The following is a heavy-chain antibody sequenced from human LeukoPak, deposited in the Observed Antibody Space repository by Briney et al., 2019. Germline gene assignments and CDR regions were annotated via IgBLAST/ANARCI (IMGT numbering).Heavy chain of an antibody. D-gene: IGHD6-25*01. J-gene: IGHJ3*02. CDR3: VKAIPAAWGAFDI. CDR2: IGTDGGGT. V-gene: IGHV3-64D*09. CDR1: GFTFSNYA. Sequence: GGSLRLSCSASGFTFSNYAIHWVRQAPGKGLEYVSAIGTDGGGTYYADSVKGRFTISRDNSKNTLYLQMSSLRAEHTAVYYCVKAIPAAWGAFDIWGQGTMVIVSS.